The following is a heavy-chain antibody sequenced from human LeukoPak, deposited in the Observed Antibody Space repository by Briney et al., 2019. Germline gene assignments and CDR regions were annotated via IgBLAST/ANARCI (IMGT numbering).Heavy chain of an antibody. J-gene: IGHJ4*02. CDR3: ARVAPNYVWGSYELNYFDY. CDR1: GGSISSYY. Sequence: SETLSLTCTVSGGSISSYYWSWIRQPPGKGLEWIGYIYYSGSTNYNPSLKSRVTISVDTSKNQFSLKLSSVTAADTAVYYCARVAPNYVWGSYELNYFDYWGQGTLVTVSS. CDR2: IYYSGST. V-gene: IGHV4-59*12. D-gene: IGHD3-16*01.